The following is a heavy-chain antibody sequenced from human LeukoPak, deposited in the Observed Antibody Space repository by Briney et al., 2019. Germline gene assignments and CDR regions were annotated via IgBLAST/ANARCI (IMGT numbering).Heavy chain of an antibody. CDR3: ARGFYYGSWSYYKGYNWFDT. D-gene: IGHD3-10*01. V-gene: IGHV4-34*01. Sequence: SETLSLTCAVYGGSFSGYYWSWIRQPPGKGLEWIGEINHSGSTNYNPSLKSRVTISVDTSKDQFSLKLRSLTDADTAVYYCARGFYYGSWSYYKGYNWFDTWGQGTLVTVSS. CDR1: GGSFSGYY. J-gene: IGHJ5*02. CDR2: INHSGST.